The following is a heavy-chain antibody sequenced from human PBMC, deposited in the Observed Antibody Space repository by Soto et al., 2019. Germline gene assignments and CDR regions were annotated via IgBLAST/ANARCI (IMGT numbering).Heavy chain of an antibody. V-gene: IGHV4-31*03. CDR1: GGSISSGGYY. D-gene: IGHD2-2*01. CDR2: IYYSGST. J-gene: IGHJ6*03. CDR3: ARGVPAAVYYYYYYMDV. Sequence: TLSLTCTVSGGSISSGGYYWSWIRQHPGKGLEWIGYIYYSGSTYYNPSLKSRVTISVDTSKNQFSLKLSSVTAADTAVYYCARGVPAAVYYYYYYMDVWGKGTTVTVSS.